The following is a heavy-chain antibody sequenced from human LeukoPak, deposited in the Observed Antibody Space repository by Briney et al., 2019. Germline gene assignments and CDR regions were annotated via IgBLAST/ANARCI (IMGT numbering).Heavy chain of an antibody. J-gene: IGHJ4*02. V-gene: IGHV3-7*01. CDR3: AKTYYEFWSGPSDY. CDR2: INQDGSLK. Sequence: GGSLRLSCTASGFTLSTSWMSWVRQAPGRGLEWVASINQDGSLKHYVDSVKGRFTISRDNVQNSLYLQMNSLRAEDTAIYYCAKTYYEFWSGPSDYWGQGTVVTVAS. D-gene: IGHD3-3*01. CDR1: GFTLSTSW.